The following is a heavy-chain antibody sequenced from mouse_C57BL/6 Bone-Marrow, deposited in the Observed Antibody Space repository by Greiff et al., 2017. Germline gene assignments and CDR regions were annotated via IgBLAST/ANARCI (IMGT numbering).Heavy chain of an antibody. CDR3: SRKLDYAMDY. CDR2: IDPEDGET. CDR1: GFNITAYY. J-gene: IGHJ4*01. Sequence: EVKLQQSGAELVKPGASVKLSCTASGFNITAYYMHWVKQRTEQGLEWIGRIDPEDGETKYAPKFQGKATIPADKSSNTAYLQLSSLTSEDSSVYYCSRKLDYAMDYWGQGTSVTVSS. V-gene: IGHV14-2*01.